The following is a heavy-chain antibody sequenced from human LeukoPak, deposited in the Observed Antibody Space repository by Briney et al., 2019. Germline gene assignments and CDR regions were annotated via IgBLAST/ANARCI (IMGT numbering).Heavy chain of an antibody. Sequence: GASVKVSCKASGGTFSNYAISWVRQAPGQGLEWMGGIIPIFGTANYAQKFQGRVTITTDESTSTAYMELSSLRSEDTAVYYCARDNDDYVWGSYRSSLFDYWGQGTLVTVSS. CDR1: GGTFSNYA. J-gene: IGHJ4*02. CDR2: IIPIFGTA. V-gene: IGHV1-69*05. CDR3: ARDNDDYVWGSYRSSLFDY. D-gene: IGHD3-16*02.